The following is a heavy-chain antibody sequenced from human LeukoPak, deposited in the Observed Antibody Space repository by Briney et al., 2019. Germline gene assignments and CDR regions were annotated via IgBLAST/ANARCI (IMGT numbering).Heavy chain of an antibody. J-gene: IGHJ4*02. D-gene: IGHD5-12*01. CDR3: ARDQLAYSGYDTLFDY. Sequence: PGGSLRLSCAASRFTFSSYWMSWVRQAPGKGLEWVAVVSYDGSNKYYADSVKGRFTISRDNSKNTLYLQLNSLRPEDTAVYYCARDQLAYSGYDTLFDYWGQGTLVTVSS. CDR2: VSYDGSNK. V-gene: IGHV3-30*03. CDR1: RFTFSSYW.